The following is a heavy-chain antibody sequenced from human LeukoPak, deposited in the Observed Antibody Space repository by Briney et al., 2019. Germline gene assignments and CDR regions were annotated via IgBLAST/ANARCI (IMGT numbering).Heavy chain of an antibody. CDR1: GYTFTGYY. J-gene: IGHJ4*02. Sequence: GASVNVSCKASGYTFTGYYMHWVRQAPGQGLEWMGWINPNSGGTNYAQKFQGRVTMTRDTSISTAYMGLSRLTSDDTAVYYCARGRSDYYLDSWGQGTLVTVSS. CDR3: ARGRSDYYLDS. D-gene: IGHD3-10*01. CDR2: INPNSGGT. V-gene: IGHV1-2*02.